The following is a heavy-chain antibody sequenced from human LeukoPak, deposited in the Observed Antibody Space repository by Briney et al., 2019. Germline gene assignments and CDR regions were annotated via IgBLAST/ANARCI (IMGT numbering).Heavy chain of an antibody. D-gene: IGHD1-26*01. CDR1: GFTFSSYG. V-gene: IGHV3-30*03. J-gene: IGHJ6*03. CDR2: ISYDGSNK. Sequence: PGGSLRLSCAASGFTFSSYGMHWVRQAPGKGLEWVAVISYDGSNKYYADSVKGRFTISRDNSKNTLYLQMNSLRAEDTAVYYCARDLVGASGPYYYYYYMDVWGKGTTVTISS. CDR3: ARDLVGASGPYYYYYYMDV.